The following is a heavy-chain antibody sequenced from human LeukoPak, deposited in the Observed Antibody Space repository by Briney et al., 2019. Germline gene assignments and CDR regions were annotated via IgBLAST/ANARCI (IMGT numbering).Heavy chain of an antibody. CDR1: GGSFSGYY. D-gene: IGHD4-17*01. CDR3: ARNLYPMTTVTYTPDY. CDR2: INHSGST. J-gene: IGHJ4*02. V-gene: IGHV4-34*01. Sequence: SETLSLTCAVYGGSFSGYYWSWIRQPPGKGLEWIGEINHSGSTNYNPSLKSRVTISVDTSKNQFSLKLSSVTAADTAVYYCARNLYPMTTVTYTPDYWGQGTLVTVSS.